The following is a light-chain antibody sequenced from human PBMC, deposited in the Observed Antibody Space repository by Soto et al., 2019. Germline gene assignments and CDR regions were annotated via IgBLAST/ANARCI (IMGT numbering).Light chain of an antibody. Sequence: QSVLTQPPSASGTPGQRVTISCSGSSSNIGSNTVNWYQQLPGTAPKLLNYSNNQRPSGVPGLFSGSKSGTSASLAISGLQSEDEADYYCAAWDDSRDVFGTGTQLTVL. CDR2: SNN. J-gene: IGLJ1*01. CDR3: AAWDDSRDV. V-gene: IGLV1-44*01. CDR1: SSNIGSNT.